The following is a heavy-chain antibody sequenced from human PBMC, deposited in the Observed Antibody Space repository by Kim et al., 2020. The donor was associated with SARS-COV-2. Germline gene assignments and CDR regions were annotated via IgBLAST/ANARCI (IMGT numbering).Heavy chain of an antibody. J-gene: IGHJ6*02. V-gene: IGHV3-74*01. CDR2: INIDGSTI. Sequence: GGSLRLSCAASGFTFSDYWMHWVRQVPGKGLVWVSRINIDGSTITYVDSVKGRFTISRDNAKNTMYLQLSSLRAEDTAVYYCTRVAFTNYYGMDLWGQGTTVTVSS. D-gene: IGHD1-1*01. CDR3: TRVAFTNYYGMDL. CDR1: GFTFSDYW.